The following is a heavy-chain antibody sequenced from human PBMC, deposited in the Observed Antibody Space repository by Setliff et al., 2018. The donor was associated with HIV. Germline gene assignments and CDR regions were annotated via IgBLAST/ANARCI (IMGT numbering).Heavy chain of an antibody. Sequence: PGGSLRLSCAASGFTFSDFYMSWIRQAPGKGLEWVSSISSSGSYIYYADSVKGRFAISRDNAKNSIHLQMNSLRAEDTAVYYCARNPRPIAAAGFDLDYWGQGTMVTVSS. D-gene: IGHD6-13*01. V-gene: IGHV3-11*04. CDR3: ARNPRPIAAAGFDLDY. CDR1: GFTFSDFY. J-gene: IGHJ4*02. CDR2: ISSSGSYI.